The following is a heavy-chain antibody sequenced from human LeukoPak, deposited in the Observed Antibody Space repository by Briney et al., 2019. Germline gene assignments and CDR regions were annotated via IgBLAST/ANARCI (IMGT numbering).Heavy chain of an antibody. CDR3: ARNLASDDDYYYYYMDV. Sequence: PSETLSLTCTVSGASISSSNYYWGWIRQPPGKGLEWIGSTFYSGNTYYTPSLKSRVAISVDTSKNQFSLMLHSVTAADTAVYYCARNLASDDDYYYYYMDVWGKGTTVTVSS. CDR1: GASISSSNYY. D-gene: IGHD1-14*01. CDR2: TFYSGNT. J-gene: IGHJ6*03. V-gene: IGHV4-39*01.